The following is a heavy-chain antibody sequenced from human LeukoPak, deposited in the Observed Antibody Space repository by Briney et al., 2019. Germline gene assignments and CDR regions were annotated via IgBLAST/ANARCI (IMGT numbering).Heavy chain of an antibody. CDR3: ARGDPRDAFDI. Sequence: PGGSLRLSCAASGFTFSRYWMTWVRQAPGKGLEWVANIKQDGTEKYYVDSVKGRFTISRDNAKNSLYLQMNSLRAEDTAVYYCARGDPRDAFDIWGQGTMVTVSS. CDR2: IKQDGTEK. J-gene: IGHJ3*02. CDR1: GFTFSRYW. V-gene: IGHV3-7*02.